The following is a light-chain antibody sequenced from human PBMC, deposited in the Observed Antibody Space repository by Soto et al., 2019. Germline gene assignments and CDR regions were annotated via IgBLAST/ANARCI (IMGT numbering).Light chain of an antibody. Sequence: QSALTQPASVSGSPGQSLPISCTGTSSDVGGYNYVSWYQQHPGKAPKLMIYDVSNRPSGVSNRFSGSKSGNTASLTISGLQAEDEADYYCSSYTSRSTQVFGGGTKVTVL. V-gene: IGLV2-14*01. CDR3: SSYTSRSTQV. CDR1: SSDVGGYNY. CDR2: DVS. J-gene: IGLJ2*01.